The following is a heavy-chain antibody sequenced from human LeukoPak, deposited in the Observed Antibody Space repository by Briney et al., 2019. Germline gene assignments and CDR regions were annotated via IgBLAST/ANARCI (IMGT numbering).Heavy chain of an antibody. CDR2: IRSKDYGGTI. D-gene: IGHD3-22*01. CDR3: SKAPPRFPSYDSSGSRGVYYFDY. Sequence: GGSLRLSCTTSGFTFGDYAMSWFRQAPGKGLEWVGFIRSKDYGGTIEYAASVKGRFTISRYNSKNTLYLQMNSLRAEDTAVYYCSKAPPRFPSYDSSGSRGVYYFDYWGQGTLVTVSS. CDR1: GFTFGDYA. V-gene: IGHV3-49*03. J-gene: IGHJ4*02.